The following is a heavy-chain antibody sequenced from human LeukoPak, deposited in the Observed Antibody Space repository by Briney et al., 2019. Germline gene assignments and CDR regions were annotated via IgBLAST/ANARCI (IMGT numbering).Heavy chain of an antibody. J-gene: IGHJ4*02. V-gene: IGHV3-30-3*01. D-gene: IGHD6-13*01. CDR2: ISYDGSNK. CDR1: GFTFSSYA. Sequence: GGSLRLSCAASGFTFSSYAMHWVRQAPGKGLEWVAVISYDGSNKYYADSVKGRFTISRDNSKNTLYLQMNSLRVEDTAVYYCARDRSNWYGSFDNWGQGTLVTVSS. CDR3: ARDRSNWYGSFDN.